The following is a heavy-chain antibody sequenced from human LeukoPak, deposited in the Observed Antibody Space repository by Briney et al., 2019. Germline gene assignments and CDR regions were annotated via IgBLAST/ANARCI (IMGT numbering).Heavy chain of an antibody. CDR1: GYNFTSYW. V-gene: IGHV5-51*01. Sequence: GESLKISCKGSGYNFTSYWIGWGRQLPGKGLEWMGIIYPGDSDTRYSPSFQGQVTISADKSISTAYLQWSSLKASDTAMYYCARLGPPDDYYDSSGYRYYFDYWGQGTLVTVSS. CDR3: ARLGPPDDYYDSSGYRYYFDY. J-gene: IGHJ4*02. CDR2: IYPGDSDT. D-gene: IGHD3-22*01.